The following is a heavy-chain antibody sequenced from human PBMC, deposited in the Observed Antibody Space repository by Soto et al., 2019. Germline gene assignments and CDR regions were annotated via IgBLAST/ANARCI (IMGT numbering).Heavy chain of an antibody. D-gene: IGHD2-21*01. J-gene: IGHJ6*03. CDR1: GGSFLSYT. CDR2: IIPIQGRA. Sequence: QVHLVQSGAEVKKPGSSVKVSCEASGGSFLSYTFTWLRQAPGQGLEWMGRIIPIQGRANYPLKLQDRVTITADRSTKTVYMELRSLRPEDTAVYYCAKSLLFVDHAYMDVWGKGTTVTVSS. CDR3: AKSLLFVDHAYMDV. V-gene: IGHV1-69*02.